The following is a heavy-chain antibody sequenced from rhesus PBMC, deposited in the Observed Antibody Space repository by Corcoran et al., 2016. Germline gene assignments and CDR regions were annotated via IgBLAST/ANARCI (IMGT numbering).Heavy chain of an antibody. Sequence: EVQLVQSGAEVKKPGASVKISCKASGYTFTDHDLNWERRAPGKGLEWMGRVDPEDGEADYAQKFQDRVTITADMSTDTAYMELSSLRSEDTAVYYCARGRGGFDYWGQGVLVTVSS. CDR3: ARGRGGFDY. CDR1: GYTFTDHD. D-gene: IGHD5-24*01. CDR2: VDPEDGEA. J-gene: IGHJ4*01. V-gene: IGHV1-111*02.